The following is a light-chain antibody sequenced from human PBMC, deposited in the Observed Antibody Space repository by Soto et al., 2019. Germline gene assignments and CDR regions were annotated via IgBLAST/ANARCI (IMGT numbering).Light chain of an antibody. CDR3: QQFNSYPIT. V-gene: IGKV1-12*01. CDR2: AAS. Sequence: DIQMAHSPSSVSAFVGDRVAVTCRASQDITTWLAWYQKKPGEAPRLLIYAASSLYSGVPTRFSGSGSGTEFTLTISSLQPEDFATYYCQQFNSYPITFGQGTRLEIK. CDR1: QDITTW. J-gene: IGKJ5*01.